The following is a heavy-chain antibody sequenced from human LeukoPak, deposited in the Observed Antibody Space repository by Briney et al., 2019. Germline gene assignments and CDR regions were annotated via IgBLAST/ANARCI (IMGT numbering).Heavy chain of an antibody. CDR2: IYSGGST. J-gene: IGHJ1*01. V-gene: IGHV3-53*01. Sequence: GGSLRLSCAASGFTVSSKYMSWVRQAPGKGLEWVSVIYSGGSTYYADSVKGRFTISRDNSKNTLYLQMNSLRAEDTAVYYCARDGRVVGATESYFQHWGQGTLVTVSS. D-gene: IGHD1-26*01. CDR3: ARDGRVVGATESYFQH. CDR1: GFTVSSKY.